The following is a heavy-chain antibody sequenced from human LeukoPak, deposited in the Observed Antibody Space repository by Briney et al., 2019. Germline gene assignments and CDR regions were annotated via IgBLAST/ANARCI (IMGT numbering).Heavy chain of an antibody. CDR1: GYSFSTYW. CDR3: AIGSGSYYWVYFDY. V-gene: IGHV5-51*01. CDR2: IYPGDSDT. J-gene: IGHJ4*02. Sequence: GESLKISCKGSGYSFSTYWIGWVRQMPGRGMEWMGIIYPGDSDTRYSPSFQGQVTISADESISTAYLQWSSLKASDTAMYYCAIGSGSYYWVYFDYWGQGTLVTVSS. D-gene: IGHD1-26*01.